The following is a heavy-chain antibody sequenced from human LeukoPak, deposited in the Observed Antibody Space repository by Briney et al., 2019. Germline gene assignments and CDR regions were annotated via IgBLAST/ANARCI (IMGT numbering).Heavy chain of an antibody. CDR3: ARGYSNPPLEY. Sequence: QPGGSLRLPCVASGDTLIGYGMNWVRQAPGKGLEWISSISSSTTTTYYADSVRGRFTISRDSAKNSLYLHMNSLRAEDTAIYYCARGYSNPPLEYWGQGTPVTVSS. CDR1: GDTLIGYG. CDR2: ISSSTTTT. D-gene: IGHD4-11*01. J-gene: IGHJ4*02. V-gene: IGHV3-48*01.